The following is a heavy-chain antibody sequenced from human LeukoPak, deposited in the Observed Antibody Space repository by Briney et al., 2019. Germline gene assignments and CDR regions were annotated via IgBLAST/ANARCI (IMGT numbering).Heavy chain of an antibody. CDR1: GGSISSYY. CDR2: IYYRGST. J-gene: IGHJ6*03. D-gene: IGHD3-10*01. CDR3: ARLFSPYGRHYYYYMDV. Sequence: SETLSLTCIVSGGSISSYYWSWIRQPPGKGLEWIGNIYYRGSTNYNPSLNSRVIMSVDTTNNQFSLRLSSVTAADTAVYYCARLFSPYGRHYYYYMDVWGKGTTVTISS. V-gene: IGHV4-59*01.